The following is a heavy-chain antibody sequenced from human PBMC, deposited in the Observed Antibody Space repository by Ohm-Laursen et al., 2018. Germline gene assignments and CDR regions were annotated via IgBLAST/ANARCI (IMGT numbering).Heavy chain of an antibody. CDR3: AAFSRLAC. Sequence: SLRLSCAASGFNFSPYSMNWVRQAPGKGLEWVSYISSSSSTIFYADSVKGRFTISRDNAKNSLSLQMNSLRAEDTAVYYCAAFSRLACWGQGTLVTVSS. V-gene: IGHV3-48*01. CDR2: ISSSSSTI. J-gene: IGHJ4*02. D-gene: IGHD3-16*01. CDR1: GFNFSPYS.